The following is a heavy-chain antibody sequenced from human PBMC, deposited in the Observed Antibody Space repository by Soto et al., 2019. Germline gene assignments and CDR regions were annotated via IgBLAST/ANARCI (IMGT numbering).Heavy chain of an antibody. CDR2: ISGSGDHT. CDR1: GFTFSSSA. V-gene: IGHV3-23*01. CDR3: AKDTTATSWLNDL. D-gene: IGHD2-21*02. J-gene: IGHJ5*02. Sequence: GGSLRLSCTASGFTFSSSAMSWVRQAPGKGLEWVSAISGSGDHTDYADSVKGRFTISRDNDKNTLYFQMDSLRAEDTATYYCAKDTTATSWLNDLWGLGTVVTVSS.